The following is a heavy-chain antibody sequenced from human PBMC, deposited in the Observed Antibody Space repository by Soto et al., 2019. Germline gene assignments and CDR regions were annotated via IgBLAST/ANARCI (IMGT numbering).Heavy chain of an antibody. CDR2: INHSGST. CDR3: ARSRDYYDSSGYSGPFEYFQH. Sequence: PSETLSLTCAVYGGSSSGYYWSWIRQPPGKGLEWIGEINHSGSTNYNPSLKSRVTISVDTSKNQFSLKLSSVTAADTAVYYCARSRDYYDSSGYSGPFEYFQHWGQGTLVTVSS. J-gene: IGHJ1*01. D-gene: IGHD3-22*01. CDR1: GGSSSGYY. V-gene: IGHV4-34*01.